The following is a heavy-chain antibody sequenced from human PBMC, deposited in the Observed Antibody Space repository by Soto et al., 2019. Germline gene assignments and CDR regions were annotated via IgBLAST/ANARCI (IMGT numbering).Heavy chain of an antibody. CDR1: GCSISSSSYY. D-gene: IGHD2-15*01. Sequence: QLQLQESGPGLVKPSETLSLTCTVSGCSISSSSYYWGWIRQPPGKGLEWIGSIYYSGSTYYIPSLTGRVARAVDTSKNQLSLKLSSVTAADLAGYYCARYIVGRGKGTTVTVSS. CDR2: IYYSGST. V-gene: IGHV4-39*01. J-gene: IGHJ6*04. CDR3: ARYIVG.